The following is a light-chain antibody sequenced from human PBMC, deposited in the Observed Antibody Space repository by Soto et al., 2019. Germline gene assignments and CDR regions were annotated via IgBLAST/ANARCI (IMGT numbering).Light chain of an antibody. CDR3: QVRTNWSIA. CDR1: QSVSRN. J-gene: IGKJ5*01. CDR2: GAS. V-gene: IGKV3-15*01. Sequence: EIVMTQSPATLSVSPGERATLSCRASQSVSRNLAWYQQKPGQAPRLLIYGASTRATSIPARFSGTGSGIDFTLTINNLEPEDFAVYYCQVRTNWSIAFGRGTRLENK.